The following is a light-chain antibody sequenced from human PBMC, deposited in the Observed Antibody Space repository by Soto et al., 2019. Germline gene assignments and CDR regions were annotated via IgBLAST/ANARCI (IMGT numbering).Light chain of an antibody. V-gene: IGKV3-11*01. J-gene: IGKJ4*01. Sequence: EIVMTQSPVTLSVSPGERATLSCRASQSVSSDLAWYQQKPGQAPRLLIYDASNRATGIPARFSGSGSGTDFTLTISSLEPEDFAVYYCQQRSNWVTFGGGTKVDIK. CDR3: QQRSNWVT. CDR1: QSVSSD. CDR2: DAS.